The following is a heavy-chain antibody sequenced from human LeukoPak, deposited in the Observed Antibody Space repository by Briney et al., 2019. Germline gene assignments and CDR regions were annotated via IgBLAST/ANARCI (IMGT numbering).Heavy chain of an antibody. D-gene: IGHD2-15*01. CDR1: GDTFNKYG. Sequence: ASVKVSCKASGDTFNKYGFSWVRQAPGQGLEWMGWISAHNGNIQYAQNFQGRVAMTTDPSTSTAYMELRSLRSDDTAVYYCARDGCGYCSGGSPHFDYWGQGTLVTVSS. V-gene: IGHV1-18*01. J-gene: IGHJ4*02. CDR2: ISAHNGNI. CDR3: ARDGCGYCSGGSPHFDY.